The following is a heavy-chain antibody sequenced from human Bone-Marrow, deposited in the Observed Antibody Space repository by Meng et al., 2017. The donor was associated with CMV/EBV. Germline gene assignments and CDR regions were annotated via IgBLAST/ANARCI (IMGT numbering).Heavy chain of an antibody. CDR2: ISWDGGST. CDR1: GFTFDDYA. CDR3: AKDQYQPRPGYYYGIDV. J-gene: IGHJ6*02. V-gene: IGHV3-43D*03. D-gene: IGHD2-2*01. Sequence: GGSLRLSCAASGFTFDDYAMHWVRQAPGKGLEWVSLISWDGGSTYYADSVKGRFTISRDNSKNSLYLQMNSLRAEDTALYYCAKDQYQPRPGYYYGIDVWGHGSTVTVS.